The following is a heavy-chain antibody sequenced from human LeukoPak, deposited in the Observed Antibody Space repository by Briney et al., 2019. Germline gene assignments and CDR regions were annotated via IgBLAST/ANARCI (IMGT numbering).Heavy chain of an antibody. CDR3: ARGQYSGRGGYFDY. J-gene: IGHJ4*02. D-gene: IGHD3-10*01. CDR2: ISTSGSTK. Sequence: GGSLRLSCAASGFTFSSYEMSWVRQAPGKGLEWVSYISTSGSTKYYADSVKGRFTISRDNAKNSLYLQMNSLRAEDTAVYYCARGQYSGRGGYFDYWGQGTLVTVSS. V-gene: IGHV3-48*03. CDR1: GFTFSSYE.